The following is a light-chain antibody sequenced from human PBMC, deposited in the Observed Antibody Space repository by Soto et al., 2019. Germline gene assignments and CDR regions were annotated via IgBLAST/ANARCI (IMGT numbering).Light chain of an antibody. CDR3: SSYRSSSPCV. J-gene: IGLJ1*01. CDR1: SSDVGGYNY. V-gene: IGLV2-14*01. CDR2: EVS. Sequence: QSALTQPASVSGSPGQSITISCTGTSSDVGGYNYVSWYQQHPGKAPKLMIYEVSNRPSGVSNRCSGSKSGNTASLTISGLQAEDEADYYCSSYRSSSPCVFGTGTKLTVL.